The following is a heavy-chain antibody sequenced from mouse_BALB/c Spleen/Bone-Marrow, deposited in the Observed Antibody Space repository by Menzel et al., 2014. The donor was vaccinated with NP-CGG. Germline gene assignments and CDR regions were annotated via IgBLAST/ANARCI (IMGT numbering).Heavy chain of an antibody. CDR3: ARASYDCGSGYDY. Sequence: VQLVESGPGLVVPSQSLSITCTVSGFSLTDYGVHWVRQPPGKGLEWLGIIGIGGSTNYNSALMSGLSIDKDNSKSHVFLKVNSLQTDDTDMYYCARASYDCGSGYDYWGQGTTLTVSS. J-gene: IGHJ2*01. D-gene: IGHD1-1*01. CDR1: GFSLTDYG. V-gene: IGHV2-9*02. CDR2: IGIGGST.